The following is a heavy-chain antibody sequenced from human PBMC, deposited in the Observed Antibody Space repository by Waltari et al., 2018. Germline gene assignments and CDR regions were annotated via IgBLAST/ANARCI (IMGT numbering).Heavy chain of an antibody. V-gene: IGHV4-39*07. CDR2: IYYSGSN. J-gene: IGHJ1*01. CDR1: GGSISSSSYY. CDR3: AREGLYGGNSGFQH. D-gene: IGHD2-21*02. Sequence: QLQLQESGPGLVKPSETLSLTCTVSGGSISSSSYYWGWIRQPPGKGLEWIGSIYYSGSNNYTTSIKSRVTISVDTSKTQFSLKLSAVAAADTAVYYWAREGLYGGNSGFQHGGQGTLVTVSS.